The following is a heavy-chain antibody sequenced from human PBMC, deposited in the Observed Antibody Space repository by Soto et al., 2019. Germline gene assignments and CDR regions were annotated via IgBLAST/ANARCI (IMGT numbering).Heavy chain of an antibody. Sequence: QLQLQESGPGLVKPSETLSLTCTVSGGSISSSSYYWGWIRQPPGKGLEWIGTIYYSGTTFYNPSLKSRVTVSVDTSKNQFSLKVSSVTAADTAVYNCARVSAAGTHFEYWGQGTLVTVSS. CDR3: ARVSAAGTHFEY. CDR1: GGSISSSSYY. CDR2: IYYSGTT. J-gene: IGHJ4*02. V-gene: IGHV4-39*01. D-gene: IGHD6-13*01.